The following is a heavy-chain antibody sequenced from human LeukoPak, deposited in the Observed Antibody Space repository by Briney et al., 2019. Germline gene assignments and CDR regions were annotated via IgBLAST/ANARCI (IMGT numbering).Heavy chain of an antibody. Sequence: GGSLRLSCAASGFTFTTYWMGWVRQAPGKGLEWVANVKQDGSDKYYMDSVKGRFTTSRDNGNNSLYLLMSSLRAEDSGVYYCARIAAAVPDQWGPGTLVTVSS. CDR1: GFTFTTYW. V-gene: IGHV3-7*01. CDR3: ARIAAAVPDQ. J-gene: IGHJ5*02. D-gene: IGHD6-13*01. CDR2: VKQDGSDK.